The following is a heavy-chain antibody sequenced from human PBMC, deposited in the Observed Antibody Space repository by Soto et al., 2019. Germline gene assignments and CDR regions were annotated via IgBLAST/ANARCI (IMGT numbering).Heavy chain of an antibody. CDR3: ARVTGGGDYFDY. Sequence: SETLSLTCTVSGGSISSGDYYWSWIRQPPGKGLEWIGYIYYSGSTYYNPSLKSRVTISVDTSKNQFSLKLSSVTAADTAVYYCARVTGGGDYFDYWGQGTLVTVSS. D-gene: IGHD3-10*01. V-gene: IGHV4-30-4*01. CDR1: GGSISSGDYY. CDR2: IYYSGST. J-gene: IGHJ4*02.